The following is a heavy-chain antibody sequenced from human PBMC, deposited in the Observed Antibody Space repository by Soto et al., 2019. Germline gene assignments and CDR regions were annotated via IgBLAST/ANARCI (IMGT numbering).Heavy chain of an antibody. D-gene: IGHD6-6*01. J-gene: IGHJ4*02. Sequence: SETLSLTCPVSGDSIRTADYYWNWIRHPPGQGLEWIGYIYYSGNTYYIPSLKSRVTISVDTSKNQISLKLNSVTAADPAVYYCARGIYSTSSSFDSWGQGTQVTVSS. CDR2: IYYSGNT. V-gene: IGHV4-30-4*08. CDR1: GDSIRTADYY. CDR3: ARGIYSTSSSFDS.